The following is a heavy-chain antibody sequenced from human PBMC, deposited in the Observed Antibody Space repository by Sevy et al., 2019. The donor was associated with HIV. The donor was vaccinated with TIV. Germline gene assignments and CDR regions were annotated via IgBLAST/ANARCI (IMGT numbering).Heavy chain of an antibody. D-gene: IGHD3-22*01. Sequence: GEPLKISCKGSGYSFTSYWIGWVRQMPGKGLEWMGIIYPGDSDTRYSPSFQGQVTISADKSISTAYLQWSSLKASDTAMYYCARWSLYYYDSSGYQEYNWFDPWGQGTLVTVSS. CDR1: GYSFTSYW. CDR3: ARWSLYYYDSSGYQEYNWFDP. CDR2: IYPGDSDT. J-gene: IGHJ5*02. V-gene: IGHV5-51*01.